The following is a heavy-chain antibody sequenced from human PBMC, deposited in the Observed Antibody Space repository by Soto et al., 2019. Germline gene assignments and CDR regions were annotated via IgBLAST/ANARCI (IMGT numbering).Heavy chain of an antibody. Sequence: QVQLVQSGAEVKKPGASVKVSCKSSGYTFTSYGISWVRQAPGQGLEWMGWISGYNGNTNYAQKLQGRVTMTTDTYTRTANIELRNLRSDDTAVYYCARDEGYKLNDGGWLDPWGQGTLVTVSS. D-gene: IGHD1-1*01. J-gene: IGHJ5*02. CDR3: ARDEGYKLNDGGWLDP. CDR2: ISGYNGNT. V-gene: IGHV1-18*01. CDR1: GYTFTSYG.